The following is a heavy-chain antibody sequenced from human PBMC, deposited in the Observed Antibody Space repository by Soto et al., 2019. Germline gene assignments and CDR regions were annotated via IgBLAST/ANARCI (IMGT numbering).Heavy chain of an antibody. J-gene: IGHJ6*02. Sequence: PGGSLRLSCVASGFTFSDYAMAWVRQSPGKGLEWVSSISGSGGSTYYADPVKGRFTISRDNSKNTVFLQMNSLRAEDTAVYYCAKDHGMDVWGQGATVTVSS. V-gene: IGHV3-23*01. CDR3: AKDHGMDV. CDR2: ISGSGGST. CDR1: GFTFSDYA.